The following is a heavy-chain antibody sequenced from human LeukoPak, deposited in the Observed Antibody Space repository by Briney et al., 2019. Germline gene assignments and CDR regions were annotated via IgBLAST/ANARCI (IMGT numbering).Heavy chain of an antibody. CDR1: GFTFSSYA. CDR3: ARPDDYGDYPGHFDY. J-gene: IGHJ4*02. Sequence: GGSLRLSCAASGFTFSSYAMSWVRQAPGKGLEWVSTISGRTGTTHYADSVKGRFTISRDNAKNSLYLQMNSLRAEDTAVYYCARPDDYGDYPGHFDYWGQGTLVTVSS. V-gene: IGHV3-23*01. CDR2: ISGRTGTT. D-gene: IGHD4-17*01.